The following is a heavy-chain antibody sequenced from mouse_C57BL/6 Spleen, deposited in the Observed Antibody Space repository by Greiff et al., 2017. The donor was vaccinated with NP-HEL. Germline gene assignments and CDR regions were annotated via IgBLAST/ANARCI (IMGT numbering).Heavy chain of an antibody. CDR1: GYTFTDHT. Sequence: VQLQQSDAELVKPGASVKISCKVSGYTFTDHTIHWMKQRPEQGLEWIGYIYPRDGSTKYNEKFKGKATVTADKSSSTAYMQLNSLTSEDSAVYCCARFDNYDNYFDYWGQGTTLTVSS. CDR3: ARFDNYDNYFDY. CDR2: IYPRDGST. J-gene: IGHJ2*01. V-gene: IGHV1-78*01. D-gene: IGHD2-12*01.